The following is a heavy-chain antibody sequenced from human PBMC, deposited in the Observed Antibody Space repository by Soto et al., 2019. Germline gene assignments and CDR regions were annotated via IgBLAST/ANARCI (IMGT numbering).Heavy chain of an antibody. CDR2: IRNRANSYTT. J-gene: IGHJ4*02. CDR1: GFTFSDHY. V-gene: IGHV3-72*01. CDR3: GRRGTSGSVGLDY. Sequence: EAQLVESGGGLVQPGGSLRLSCAVSGFTFSDHYMDWVRQAPGKGLEWVGRIRNRANSYTTEYAASVKGRFTISRDDSKNSQYLQMNSLKTEDTAMYYCGRRGTSGSVGLDYWGQGTLVTVSS. D-gene: IGHD1-26*01.